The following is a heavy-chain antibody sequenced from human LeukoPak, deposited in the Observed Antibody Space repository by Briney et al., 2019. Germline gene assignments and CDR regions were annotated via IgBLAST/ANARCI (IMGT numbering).Heavy chain of an antibody. D-gene: IGHD3-9*01. CDR3: VRPDDNSFDF. J-gene: IGHJ3*01. CDR1: GGSISSSSYY. V-gene: IGHV4-39*01. CDR2: IYYSGSI. Sequence: SETLSLTCTVSGGSISSSSYYWGWIRQPPGKGLEWIGSIYYSGSIYYNPSLQIRVTISVDTSKNQLSLKLRSVTAADTAVYYCVRPDDNSFDFWGQGTMVTVSS.